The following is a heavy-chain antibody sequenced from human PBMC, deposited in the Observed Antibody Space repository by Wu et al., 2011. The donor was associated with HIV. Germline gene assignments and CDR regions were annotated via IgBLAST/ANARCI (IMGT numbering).Heavy chain of an antibody. CDR2: ISTYSGNT. CDR1: GYAFSTSG. D-gene: IGHD5-18*01. CDR3: ARDFLNTARFPNWFDP. J-gene: IGHJ5*02. V-gene: IGHV1-18*01. Sequence: QVQLVQSGAEVKKPGASVKVSCKASGYAFSTSGVSWVRQAPGQGLEWMGWISTYSGNTKYAQRLQGRVTMTTDTPANTAYMELRSLRSDDTAVYYCARDFLNTARFPNWFDPWGQGTLVTVSS.